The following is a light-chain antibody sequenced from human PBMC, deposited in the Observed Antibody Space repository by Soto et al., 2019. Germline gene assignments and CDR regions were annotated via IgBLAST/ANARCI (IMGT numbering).Light chain of an antibody. CDR1: QGISRY. CDR3: QQLNTYPVT. J-gene: IGKJ4*01. V-gene: IGKV1-9*01. Sequence: IQLTQSPSSLSASVGDSVTITCRASQGISRYLAWYQQKPGRAPQLLISAASTLQSGVLSRFSGSGSGTHFTLVISSLQPEDFATYYCQQLNTYPVTFGGGTKVDIK. CDR2: AAS.